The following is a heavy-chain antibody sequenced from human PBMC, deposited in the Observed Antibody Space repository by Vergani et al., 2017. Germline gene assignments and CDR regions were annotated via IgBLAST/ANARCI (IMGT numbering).Heavy chain of an antibody. D-gene: IGHD6-19*01. CDR3: ARSSTTGWPHFDY. V-gene: IGHV5-51*01. J-gene: IGHJ4*02. Sequence: VHLVQSGAEVKKPGESLKISCRASGYTFTQYWIGCVRQMPGKGLECLGLIHPADSDTRNSPSFRGQVTLSVDKSINTAFLQWTSLKASDTAIYYCARSSTTGWPHFDYWAQGSLITVSS. CDR1: GYTFTQYW. CDR2: IHPADSDT.